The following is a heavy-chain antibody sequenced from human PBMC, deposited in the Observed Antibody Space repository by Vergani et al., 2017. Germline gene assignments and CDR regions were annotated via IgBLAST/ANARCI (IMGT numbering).Heavy chain of an antibody. CDR2: IYYSGST. D-gene: IGHD3-3*01. V-gene: IGHV4-59*01. Sequence: QVQLQESGPGLVKPSETLSLTCTVSGGSISSYYWSWIRQPPGKGLEWIGYIYYSGSTNYNPSLKGRVTISVDTSKNQFSLKLSSVTAADTAVYYCARALDFWRVPAFDPWGQGTLVTVSS. CDR1: GGSISSYY. CDR3: ARALDFWRVPAFDP. J-gene: IGHJ5*02.